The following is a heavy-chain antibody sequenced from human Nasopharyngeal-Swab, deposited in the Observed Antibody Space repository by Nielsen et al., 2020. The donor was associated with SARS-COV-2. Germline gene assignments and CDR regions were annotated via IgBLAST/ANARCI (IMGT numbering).Heavy chain of an antibody. CDR1: GYTFTSYY. CDR3: ATNVRKVADVFDY. V-gene: IGHV1-24*01. J-gene: IGHJ4*02. Sequence: ASVKVSCKASGYTFTSYYMHWVRQAPGKGLEWMGGFDPEDGETIYAQKFQGRVTMTEDTSTDTAYMELSSLRSEDTAVYYCATNVRKVADVFDYWGQGTLVTFSS. D-gene: IGHD2-15*01. CDR2: FDPEDGET.